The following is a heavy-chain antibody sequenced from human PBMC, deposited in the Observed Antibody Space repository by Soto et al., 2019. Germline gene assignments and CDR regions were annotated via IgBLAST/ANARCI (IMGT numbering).Heavy chain of an antibody. CDR2: INDRGSI. Sequence: QVQLQKWGAGPLRPLETLSLTCGVSGGSFSGYYWAWIRQSPGKGLEWIGEINDRGSINYNPSLTSRVSISVDTSNNHYSLNLRSVTAADTAVYYCARESHDILTGPPWVWYFDLWGRGTLVTVSS. D-gene: IGHD3-9*01. V-gene: IGHV4-34*01. J-gene: IGHJ2*01. CDR1: GGSFSGYY. CDR3: ARESHDILTGPPWVWYFDL.